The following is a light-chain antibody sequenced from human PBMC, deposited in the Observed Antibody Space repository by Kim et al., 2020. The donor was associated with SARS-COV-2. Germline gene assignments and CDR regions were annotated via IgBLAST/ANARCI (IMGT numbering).Light chain of an antibody. CDR1: QSVSSY. CDR3: QQRSNWPMYS. Sequence: LSPGERATLSCRASQSVSSYLAWYQQKPGQAPRLLIYDASNRATGIPARFSGSGSGTDFTLTISSLEPEDFAVYYCQQRSNWPMYSFGQGTKLEI. J-gene: IGKJ2*03. V-gene: IGKV3-11*01. CDR2: DAS.